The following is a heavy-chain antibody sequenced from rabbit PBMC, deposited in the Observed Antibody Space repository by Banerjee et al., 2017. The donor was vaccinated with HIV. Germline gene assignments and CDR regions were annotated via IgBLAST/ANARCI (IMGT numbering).Heavy chain of an antibody. D-gene: IGHD1-1*01. V-gene: IGHV1S40*01. CDR3: ASAREYISASGYYGL. CDR2: IYGGSSGST. Sequence: QSLEESGGDLVKPGASLTLTCTASGFSFSSSYWICWVRQAPGKGLEWIACIYGGSSGSTYYASWAKGRFTISKTSSTTVTLQMTSLTAADTATYFCASAREYISASGYYGLWGQGTLVTVS. CDR1: GFSFSSSYW. J-gene: IGHJ3*01.